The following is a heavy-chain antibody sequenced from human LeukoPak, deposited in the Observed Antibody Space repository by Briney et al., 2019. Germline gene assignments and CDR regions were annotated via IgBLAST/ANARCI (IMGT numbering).Heavy chain of an antibody. CDR3: ARVAYSSGWYLYRWFDP. CDR2: SYYNGRT. D-gene: IGHD6-19*01. V-gene: IGHV4-39*07. CDR1: GDSINNNNYY. J-gene: IGHJ5*02. Sequence: PSETLSLTCTVSGDSINNNNYYWGWIRQPPGKGLEWIGNSYYNGRTYYNPSLKSRVTISVDKSKNQYSLKLSSVTAADTAVYYCARVAYSSGWYLYRWFDPWGQGTLVTVSS.